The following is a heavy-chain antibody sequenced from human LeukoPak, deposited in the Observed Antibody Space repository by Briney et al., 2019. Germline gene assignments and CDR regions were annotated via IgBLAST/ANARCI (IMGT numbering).Heavy chain of an antibody. D-gene: IGHD3-10*01. CDR3: AKDPGYYYGSGSHFDY. V-gene: IGHV3-9*01. J-gene: IGHJ4*02. CDR1: GFTFSSYW. CDR2: ISWNSGSI. Sequence: GGSLRLSCAASGFTFSSYWMSWVRQAPGKGLEWVSGISWNSGSIGYADSVKGRFTISRDNAKNSLYLQMNSLRAEDTALYYCAKDPGYYYGSGSHFDYWGQGTLVTVSS.